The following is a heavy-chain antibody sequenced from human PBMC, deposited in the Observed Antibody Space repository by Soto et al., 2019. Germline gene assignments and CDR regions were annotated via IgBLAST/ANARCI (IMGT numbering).Heavy chain of an antibody. V-gene: IGHV2-26*01. CDR2: IFSNDEK. CDR3: ERSLMITFGGVVTYAAFDI. Sequence: QVTLKESGPVLVKPTESLTLTCTGSGFSLSSARMGVSWIRQPPGKALEWLAHIFSNDEKSYSTFRKSRLAITKDTSKSQVVLTMTNMDPVDTATYYCERSLMITFGGVVTYAAFDIWGQGTMVTVSS. J-gene: IGHJ3*02. CDR1: GFSLSSARMG. D-gene: IGHD3-16*01.